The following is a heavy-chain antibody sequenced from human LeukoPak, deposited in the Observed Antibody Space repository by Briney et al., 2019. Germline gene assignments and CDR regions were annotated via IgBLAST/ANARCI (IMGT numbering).Heavy chain of an antibody. CDR3: ARGSWSVNNWFDP. CDR1: GGSFSGYY. Sequence: SETLSLTCAVYGGSFSGYYWSWIRQPPGKGLEWIGEINHSGRTNYNPSLKGRVTISVATSKNQFSLKLSSVTAADTAVYYCARGSWSVNNWFDPWGQGTLVTVSS. CDR2: INHSGRT. J-gene: IGHJ5*02. D-gene: IGHD3-10*01. V-gene: IGHV4-34*01.